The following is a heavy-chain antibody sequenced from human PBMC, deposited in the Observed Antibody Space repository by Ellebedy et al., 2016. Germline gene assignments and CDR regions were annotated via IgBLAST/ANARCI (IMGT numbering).Heavy chain of an antibody. J-gene: IGHJ3*02. V-gene: IGHV3-23*01. CDR1: GFTFSTYG. Sequence: GGSLRLSCVASGFTFSTYGMSWVRQAPGKGLGWVSAFRGSDGSTYYADSVKGRFIISRDNAKNSLYLQMNSLRVEDTAIYYCAREGPSYRDAFDIWGQGTMVTVSS. CDR3: AREGPSYRDAFDI. CDR2: FRGSDGST. D-gene: IGHD6-6*01.